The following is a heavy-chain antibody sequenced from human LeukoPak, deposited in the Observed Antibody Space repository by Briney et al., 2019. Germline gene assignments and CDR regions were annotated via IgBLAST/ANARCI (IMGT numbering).Heavy chain of an antibody. Sequence: GGSLRLSCAASGFTFSSWSMNWVRQAPGKGLEWLSYISSGSSPIYYADSVKGRFTISRDDAKNLVYLQMNSLRAEDTAVYYCTYLRTPYYNDKWFDPWGQGALVTVSS. CDR3: TYLRTPYYNDKWFDP. V-gene: IGHV3-48*04. D-gene: IGHD3/OR15-3a*01. CDR2: ISSGSSPI. J-gene: IGHJ5*02. CDR1: GFTFSSWS.